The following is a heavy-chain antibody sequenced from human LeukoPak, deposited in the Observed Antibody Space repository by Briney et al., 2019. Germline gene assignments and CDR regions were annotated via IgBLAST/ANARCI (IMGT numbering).Heavy chain of an antibody. J-gene: IGHJ4*02. CDR1: GGSISSYY. CDR2: IYYSGST. V-gene: IGHV4-59*01. D-gene: IGHD5-18*01. Sequence: SETLSLTCTVSGGSISSYYWSWIRQPPGKGLEWIGNIYYSGSTNYNPSLKSRVTISADTSKYQFSLKLSSVTAADTAVYYCARVAKTAMVTHFDYWGQGTLVTVSS. CDR3: ARVAKTAMVTHFDY.